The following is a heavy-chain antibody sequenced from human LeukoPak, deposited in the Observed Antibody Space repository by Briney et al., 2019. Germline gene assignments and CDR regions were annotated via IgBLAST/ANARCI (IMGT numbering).Heavy chain of an antibody. D-gene: IGHD3-22*01. CDR1: GGTFSSYA. CDR3: ARSHGGGNYYDSSGYLLIFDY. J-gene: IGHJ4*02. Sequence: SVKVSCKASGGTFSSYAISWVRQAPGQGLEWMGGIIPIFGTANYAQKFQGRVTITADESTSTAYMELSSLRSEDTAVYYCARSHGGGNYYDSSGYLLIFDYWGQGTLVTVSS. V-gene: IGHV1-69*13. CDR2: IIPIFGTA.